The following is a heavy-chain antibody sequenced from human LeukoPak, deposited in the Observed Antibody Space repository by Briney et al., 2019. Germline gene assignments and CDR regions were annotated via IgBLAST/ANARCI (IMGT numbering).Heavy chain of an antibody. Sequence: GASVKVSCKASGYTFTGYYMHWVRQAPGQGLEWMGWINPNSGGTDYAQKFQGRVTMTRDTSIITAYMELSRLRSDDTAVYYCAREELGYCSSASCRDWFDPWGQGTLVTVSS. D-gene: IGHD2-2*01. V-gene: IGHV1-2*02. CDR2: INPNSGGT. CDR1: GYTFTGYY. J-gene: IGHJ5*02. CDR3: AREELGYCSSASCRDWFDP.